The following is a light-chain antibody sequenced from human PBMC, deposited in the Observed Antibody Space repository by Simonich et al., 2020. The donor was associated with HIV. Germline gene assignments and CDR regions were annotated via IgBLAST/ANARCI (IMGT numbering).Light chain of an antibody. CDR2: GKN. Sequence: SSELTQDPAVSVALGQTVRITCQGDSLRNYYANWYQQKPGQAPVLVIYGKNNRPSGIPDRFSGSSSGNTSSVTITGAQAEDEADYYCNSRDSSNNHLVFGGGTKLTVL. J-gene: IGLJ2*01. V-gene: IGLV3-19*01. CDR3: NSRDSSNNHLV. CDR1: SLRNYY.